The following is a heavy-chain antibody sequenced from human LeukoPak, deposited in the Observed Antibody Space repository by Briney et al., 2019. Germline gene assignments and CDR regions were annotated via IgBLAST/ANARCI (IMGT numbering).Heavy chain of an antibody. CDR1: GFTFSSYS. CDR2: ISSSSSTI. CDR3: ARVCRLVGSGSYYNHPYYYYGMDV. V-gene: IGHV3-48*01. J-gene: IGHJ6*02. D-gene: IGHD3-10*01. Sequence: PGGSLGLSCAASGFTFSSYSMNWVRQAPGKGLEWVSYISSSSSTIYYADSVKGRFTISRDNAKNSLYLQMNSLRAEDTAVYYCARVCRLVGSGSYYNHPYYYYGMDVWGQGTTVTVSS.